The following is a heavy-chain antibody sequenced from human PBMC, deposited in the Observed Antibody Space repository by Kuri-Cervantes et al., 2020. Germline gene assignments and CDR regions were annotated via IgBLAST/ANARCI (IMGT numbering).Heavy chain of an antibody. CDR1: GFTFSSYW. CDR3: AKDFSGSGRGWFDL. J-gene: IGHJ5*02. Sequence: GESLKISCAASGFTFSSYWMSWVRQAPGKGLECVANIKQDGSEKYYVDSVKGRFTISRGNSKNTLYLQMNNLRAEDTAMFYCAKDFSGSGRGWFDLWGQGTLVTVSS. D-gene: IGHD3-10*01. CDR2: IKQDGSEK. V-gene: IGHV3-7*03.